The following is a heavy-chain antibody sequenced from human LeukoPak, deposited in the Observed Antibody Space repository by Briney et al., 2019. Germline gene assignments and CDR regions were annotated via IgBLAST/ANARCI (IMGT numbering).Heavy chain of an antibody. CDR3: AREDIVVVPAAIGREYYYYGMDV. CDR1: GGTFNSYA. CDR2: IIPIFGTA. D-gene: IGHD2-2*01. J-gene: IGHJ6*04. V-gene: IGHV1-69*06. Sequence: HVASVKVSCKASGGTFNSYAISWVRQAPGQGLEWMGGIIPIFGTANYAQKFQGRVTITADKSTSTAYMELSSLRSEDTAVYYCAREDIVVVPAAIGREYYYYGMDVWGKGTTVTVSS.